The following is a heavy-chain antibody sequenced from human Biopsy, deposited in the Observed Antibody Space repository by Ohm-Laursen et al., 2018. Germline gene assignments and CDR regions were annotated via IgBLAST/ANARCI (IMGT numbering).Heavy chain of an antibody. CDR1: GDSIRNYY. CDR2: IYPGGGT. J-gene: IGHJ2*01. Sequence: SETLSLTWPVSGDSIRNYYWSWIRQAAGKGLEWIGRIYPGGGTIYNPSLKSRVTMSVDTSKNHLSLRLTSVTAADTAVYYCARHAPSYSGSYWRYFDLWGRGTLVTVSS. CDR3: ARHAPSYSGSYWRYFDL. V-gene: IGHV4-4*07. D-gene: IGHD1-26*01.